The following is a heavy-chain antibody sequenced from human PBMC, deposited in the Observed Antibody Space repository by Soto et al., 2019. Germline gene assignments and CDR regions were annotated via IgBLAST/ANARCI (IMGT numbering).Heavy chain of an antibody. CDR3: THVYGSGSWGWYFHS. CDR1: GFSLTTTGVG. J-gene: IGHJ4*02. V-gene: IGHV2-5*02. D-gene: IGHD1-26*01. Sequence: QITLRESGPSLVKPTETLTLTCTFSGFSLTTTGVGVGWIRQPPGKALEWLAVVFWDGGERYSPSLKSRVTITKDTPKEHVVYTMTNMDPADTATYYCTHVYGSGSWGWYFHSWGQGTLVTVSS. CDR2: VFWDGGE.